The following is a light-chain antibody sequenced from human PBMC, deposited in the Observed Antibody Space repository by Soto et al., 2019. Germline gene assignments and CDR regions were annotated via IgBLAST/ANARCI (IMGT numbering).Light chain of an antibody. J-gene: IGKJ1*01. CDR1: QSISSW. V-gene: IGKV1-5*01. CDR3: QQYNNWPPV. Sequence: DIQMTQSPSTLSATAGDRVTITCRASQSISSWLAWYQHKPGKAPKLLIYGASTRATGIPARFSGSGSGTEFTLTISSLQSEDFAVYYCQQYNNWPPVFGQGTKVDI. CDR2: GAS.